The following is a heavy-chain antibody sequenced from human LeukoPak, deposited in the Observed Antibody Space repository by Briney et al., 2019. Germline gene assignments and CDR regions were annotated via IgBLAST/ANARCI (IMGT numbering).Heavy chain of an antibody. Sequence: GASVKVSCKASGYTFTGYYMHWVRQAPGQGLEWMGRINPNSGGTNYAQKFQGRVTMTRDTSISTAYMELSRLRSDDTAVYYCARDPAEVGATTMLSDYWGQGTLVTVSS. J-gene: IGHJ4*02. D-gene: IGHD1-26*01. CDR2: INPNSGGT. CDR3: ARDPAEVGATTMLSDY. V-gene: IGHV1-2*06. CDR1: GYTFTGYY.